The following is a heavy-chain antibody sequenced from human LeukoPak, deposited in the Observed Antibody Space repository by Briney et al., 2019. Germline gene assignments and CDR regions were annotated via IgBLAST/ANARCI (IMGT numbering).Heavy chain of an antibody. CDR3: ARRGYCSSTSCSEYWFDP. Sequence: PSETPSLTCTVSGGSISSYYWSWIRQPPGKGLEWIGYIYYSGSTNYNPSLKSRVTLSVDTSKNQFSLRLSSVTAADTAVYYCARRGYCSSTSCSEYWFDPWGQGTLVTVSS. J-gene: IGHJ5*02. CDR2: IYYSGST. CDR1: GGSISSYY. V-gene: IGHV4-59*12. D-gene: IGHD2-2*01.